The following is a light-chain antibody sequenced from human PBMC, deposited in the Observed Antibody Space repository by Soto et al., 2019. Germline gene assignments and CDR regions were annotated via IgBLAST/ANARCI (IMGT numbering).Light chain of an antibody. CDR3: CSYAGSTTWV. CDR2: EGS. V-gene: IGLV2-23*01. J-gene: IGLJ3*02. CDR1: SSDIVGYNL. Sequence: QSVLTQPASVSVAPGQSITISCAGTSSDIVGYNLVSWYQQHPGKAPKLMICEGSQRPAGVSTRFSGSKSGNTASLTISGLQAEDEAAYYCCSYAGSTTWVFGGGTKLTVL.